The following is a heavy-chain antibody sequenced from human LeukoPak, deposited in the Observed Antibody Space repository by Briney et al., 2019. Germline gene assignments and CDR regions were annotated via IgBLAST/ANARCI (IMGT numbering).Heavy chain of an antibody. V-gene: IGHV4-59*12. CDR2: IYYSGST. CDR3: ARGRGGYCTNGVCYNRFYYYYGMDV. CDR1: GGSISSYY. J-gene: IGHJ6*02. Sequence: SETLSLTCTVSGGSISSYYWSWIRQPPGKGLEWIGYIYYSGSTNYNPSLKSRVTISVDRSKNQFSLKLSSVTAADTAVYYCARGRGGYCTNGVCYNRFYYYYGMDVWGQGTTVTVSS. D-gene: IGHD2-8*01.